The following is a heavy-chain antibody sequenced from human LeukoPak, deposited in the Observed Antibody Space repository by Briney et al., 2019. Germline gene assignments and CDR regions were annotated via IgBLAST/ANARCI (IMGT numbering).Heavy chain of an antibody. CDR2: ISSSSSYI. J-gene: IGHJ4*02. D-gene: IGHD4-17*01. Sequence: GGSLRLSCAASGFTFSSYSMNWVRQAPGKGLEWVSSISSSSSYIYYADSVKGRFTISRDNAKNSLYLQMNSLRAEDTAVYYCARENGVRGTTVNYRGQGTLVTVSS. CDR1: GFTFSSYS. CDR3: ARENGVRGTTVNY. V-gene: IGHV3-21*01.